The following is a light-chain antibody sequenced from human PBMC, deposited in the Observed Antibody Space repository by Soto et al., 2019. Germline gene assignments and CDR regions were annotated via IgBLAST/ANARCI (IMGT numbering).Light chain of an antibody. Sequence: DIVLTQSPATLSLSPGDRATLSCRASQSVGTSLALYKQQPGQAPRLLIHDAAYRASGIPERFRGSGSGTAFSLSISSLEPDDFAVYYCQHRSSWPRSFGRGTKVEV. CDR1: QSVGTS. J-gene: IGKJ1*01. V-gene: IGKV3-11*01. CDR3: QHRSSWPRS. CDR2: DAA.